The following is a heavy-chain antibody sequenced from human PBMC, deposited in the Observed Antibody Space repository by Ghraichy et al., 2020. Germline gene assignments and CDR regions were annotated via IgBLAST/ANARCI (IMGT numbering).Heavy chain of an antibody. CDR1: GGSFSGYS. D-gene: IGHD3-16*01. Sequence: SQTLSLTCAVYGGSFSGYSWNWIRQPPGKGLEWIGEINHGASSNYNPSLNYNPSLKSRVTMSGDTSKNQFSLRLTSMTAADTAVYYCARGSLGGYDYSWGTDRGYYFDYWGQGTLVTVSS. J-gene: IGHJ4*02. V-gene: IGHV4-34*01. CDR2: INHGASSNYNPSL. CDR3: ARGSLGGYDYSWGTDRGYYFDY.